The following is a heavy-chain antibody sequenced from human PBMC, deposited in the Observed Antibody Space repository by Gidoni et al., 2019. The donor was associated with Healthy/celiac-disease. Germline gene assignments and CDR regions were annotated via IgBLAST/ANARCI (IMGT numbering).Heavy chain of an antibody. CDR2: LWYDGDNK. Sequence: VQPVESRGGVVQPGRSLSLSCAASGFTFSRYGMHWVRQAPGKGLEWVTLLWYDGDNKYYADSVKGRFTISRDNSKNTLYLQMNSLRADDTAVYYCARGIGSGYYYYGMDVWGQGTTVTVSS. V-gene: IGHV3-33*01. D-gene: IGHD2-15*01. CDR3: ARGIGSGYYYYGMDV. CDR1: GFTFSRYG. J-gene: IGHJ6*02.